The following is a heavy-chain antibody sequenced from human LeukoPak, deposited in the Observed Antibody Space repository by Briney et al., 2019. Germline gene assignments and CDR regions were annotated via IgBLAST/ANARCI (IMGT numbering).Heavy chain of an antibody. Sequence: GGSLRLSCAASGVTFRVYAMSWVRQAPGKGLEWVSTISGSGGGTYYADSVKGRFTISRDNSKNTLYLQMNSLRAEDTAVYYCEKPAYCGGDSSTFYFDYWGQGALVTVSS. CDR3: EKPAYCGGDSSTFYFDY. D-gene: IGHD2-21*02. CDR2: ISGSGGGT. V-gene: IGHV3-23*01. CDR1: GVTFRVYA. J-gene: IGHJ4*02.